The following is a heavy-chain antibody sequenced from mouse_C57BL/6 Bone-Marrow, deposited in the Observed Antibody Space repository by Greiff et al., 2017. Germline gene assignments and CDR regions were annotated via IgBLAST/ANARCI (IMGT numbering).Heavy chain of an antibody. V-gene: IGHV1-50*01. CDR2: IDPSDSYT. J-gene: IGHJ2*01. Sequence: VQLQQPGAELVKPGASVKLSCKASGYTFTSYWMQWVKQRPGQGLEWIGEIDPSDSYTNYTQKFKGKATLTVDTSSSTAYMQLSSLTSEDSAVYYCARNWDDYWGQGTTLTVSS. CDR1: GYTFTSYW. D-gene: IGHD4-1*01. CDR3: ARNWDDY.